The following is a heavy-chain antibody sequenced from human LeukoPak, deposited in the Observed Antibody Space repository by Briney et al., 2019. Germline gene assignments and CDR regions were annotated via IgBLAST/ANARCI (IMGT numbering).Heavy chain of an antibody. J-gene: IGHJ3*02. D-gene: IGHD3-10*01. CDR2: ISSSSSYI. V-gene: IGHV3-21*01. Sequence: GGSLRLSCAASGFTFSSYAMSWVRQAPGKGLEWVSSISSSSSYIYYADSVKGRFTISRDNAKNSLYLQMNSLRAEDTAVYYCARDRYGSGSLRGAFDIWGQGTMVTVSS. CDR1: GFTFSSYA. CDR3: ARDRYGSGSLRGAFDI.